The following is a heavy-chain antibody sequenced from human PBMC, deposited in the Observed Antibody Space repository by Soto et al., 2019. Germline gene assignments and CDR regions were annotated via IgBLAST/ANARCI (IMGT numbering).Heavy chain of an antibody. J-gene: IGHJ4*02. CDR2: IYYSGST. Sequence: PSETLSLTCTVSGGSISSYYWSWIRQPPGKGLEWIGYIYYSGSTNYNPSLKSRVTISVDTSKNQFSLKLSSVTAADTAVYYCARAPYSSSWYYFDYWGQGTLVTVSS. V-gene: IGHV4-59*01. CDR3: ARAPYSSSWYYFDY. CDR1: GGSISSYY. D-gene: IGHD6-13*01.